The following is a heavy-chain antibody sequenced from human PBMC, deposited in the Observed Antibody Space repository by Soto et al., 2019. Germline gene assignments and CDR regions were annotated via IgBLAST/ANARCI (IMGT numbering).Heavy chain of an antibody. CDR3: ASTLNRFDP. V-gene: IGHV3-23*01. J-gene: IGHJ5*02. CDR1: GFTFSVYA. Sequence: GASLKISCAASGFTFSVYAMSCVRQARGKGLGCVSGISGSGGSTPYADSVKGRFTISRDNSKNTLSLQMNSLRAEDTAVYYCASTLNRFDPWGQGTLVTSPQ. CDR2: ISGSGGST. D-gene: IGHD1-1*01.